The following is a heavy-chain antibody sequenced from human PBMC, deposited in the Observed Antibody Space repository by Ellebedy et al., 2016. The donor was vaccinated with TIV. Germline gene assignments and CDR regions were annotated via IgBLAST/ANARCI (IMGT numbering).Heavy chain of an antibody. CDR3: AKGIYYNSGGYVLGRLQSLNAFHI. V-gene: IGHV4-39*07. J-gene: IGHJ3*02. Sequence: SETLSLTCTVSGDSITSSSWYWGWIRQPPGKGLEWIGSIDYSGSTYYNPSLKSRVTISIDTSNNQFSLKLSSVTAADTAVYYCAKGIYYNSGGYVLGRLQSLNAFHIWGQGTTVTVSS. D-gene: IGHD3-22*01. CDR1: GDSITSSSWY. CDR2: IDYSGST.